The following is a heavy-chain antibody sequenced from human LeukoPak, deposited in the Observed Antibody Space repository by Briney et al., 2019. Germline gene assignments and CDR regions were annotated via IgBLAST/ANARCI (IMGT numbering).Heavy chain of an antibody. D-gene: IGHD3-22*01. V-gene: IGHV3-23*01. CDR2: IYENGGTT. J-gene: IGHJ4*02. CDR3: ATGGGFYYDH. CDR1: GFTFSSYV. Sequence: GGSLRLSCAASGFTFSSYVMSWVRQAPEKGLEFVSGIYENGGTTYYADSVKGRFTIFKDISRNTLSVQMNSLRAEDTAVYYCATGGGFYYDHWGQGTLVTVAS.